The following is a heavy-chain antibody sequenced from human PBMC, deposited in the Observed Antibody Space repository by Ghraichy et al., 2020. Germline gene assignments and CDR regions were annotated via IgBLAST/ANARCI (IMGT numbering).Heavy chain of an antibody. Sequence: SETLSLTCAVYGGSFSGYYWSWIRQPPGKGLEWIGEINHSGSTNYNQSLKSRVTISVDTSKNQFYLKLSSVTAADTAVYYCARGFYYDSRGGPDAFDIWGQGTMVTVSS. D-gene: IGHD3-22*01. V-gene: IGHV4-34*01. CDR1: GGSFSGYY. CDR3: ARGFYYDSRGGPDAFDI. J-gene: IGHJ3*02. CDR2: INHSGST.